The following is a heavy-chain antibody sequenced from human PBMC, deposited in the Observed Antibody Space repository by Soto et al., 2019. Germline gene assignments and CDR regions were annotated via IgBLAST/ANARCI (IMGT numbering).Heavy chain of an antibody. D-gene: IGHD3-22*01. CDR1: GFTFNSYV. V-gene: IGHV3-23*01. Sequence: GYLRLSCAPPGFTFNSYVMTWGRQAPGAGLERVSSISRRGRGRAYYAVSVKGRFTISRDNSENALFLQMNNLSDEDTALYYCARGRYRDSSDYWAANLPCDHWGLGTLVTVAS. J-gene: IGHJ4*02. CDR3: ARGRYRDSSDYWAANLPCDH. CDR2: ISRRGRGRA.